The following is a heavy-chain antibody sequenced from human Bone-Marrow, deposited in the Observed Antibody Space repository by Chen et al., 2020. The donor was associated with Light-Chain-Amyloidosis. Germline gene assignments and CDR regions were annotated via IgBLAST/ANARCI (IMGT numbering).Heavy chain of an antibody. Sequence: QVQLQQWGAGLLKPSETLSRTCAVYGGTFSNYYWTWIRQPPGKGLEWIGEINHIGSTTYNPSLKNRVTMSVDPFNKQFSLKLTSVTAADTAVYYCARGGWWRTNSLYEKSLGYWGQGSLVTVST. CDR3: ARGGWWRTNSLYEKSLGY. CDR1: GGTFSNYY. J-gene: IGHJ4*02. D-gene: IGHD6-13*01. CDR2: INHIGST. V-gene: IGHV4-34*01.